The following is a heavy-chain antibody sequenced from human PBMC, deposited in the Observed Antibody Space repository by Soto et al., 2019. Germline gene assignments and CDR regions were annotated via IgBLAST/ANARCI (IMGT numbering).Heavy chain of an antibody. V-gene: IGHV3-30-3*01. D-gene: IGHD6-6*01. CDR2: ISYDGSNK. J-gene: IGHJ4*02. CDR1: GFTFSSYA. Sequence: PVGSLRLSCAASGFTFSSYAMHWVRQAPGKGLEWVAVISYDGSNKYYADSVKGRFTISRDNSKNTLYLQMNSLRAEDTAVYYCARDLLEYSSSSDNFDYWGQGTLVTVS. CDR3: ARDLLEYSSSSDNFDY.